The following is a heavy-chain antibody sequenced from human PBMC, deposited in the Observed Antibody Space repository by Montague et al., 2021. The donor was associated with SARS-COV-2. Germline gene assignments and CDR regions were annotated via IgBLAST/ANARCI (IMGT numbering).Heavy chain of an antibody. CDR1: GFSLADNGVG. J-gene: IGHJ3*01. Sequence: PALVKPTQTLTLTCTLSGFSLADNGVGVGWIRQPPEKALEWLALIYWDDDRRYGPSLKSRLTITQDTSKNQVVLTMTNMSPLDTGTYFCAHFAVMTGIPGCEGFDVWGQGTLVTVSS. V-gene: IGHV2-5*05. CDR2: IYWDDDR. D-gene: IGHD2-21*02. CDR3: AHFAVMTGIPGCEGFDV.